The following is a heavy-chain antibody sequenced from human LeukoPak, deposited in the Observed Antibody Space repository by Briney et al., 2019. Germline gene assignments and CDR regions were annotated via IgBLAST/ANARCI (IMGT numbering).Heavy chain of an antibody. V-gene: IGHV3-30*04. J-gene: IGHJ3*02. CDR2: ISYDGSNK. CDR3: ASGFVVVPAEAFDI. CDR1: GFTFSSYA. Sequence: PGRSLRLSCAASGFTFSSYAMHWVRQAPGEGLEWVAVISYDGSNKYYADSVKGRFTISRDNSKNTLYLQMNSLRAEDTAVYYCASGFVVVPAEAFDIWGQGTMVTVSS. D-gene: IGHD2-2*01.